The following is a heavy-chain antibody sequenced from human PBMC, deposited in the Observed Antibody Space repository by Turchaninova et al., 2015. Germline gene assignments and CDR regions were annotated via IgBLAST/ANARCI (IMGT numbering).Heavy chain of an antibody. CDR2: TSPYRGNT. J-gene: IGHJ5*02. CDR3: ARTDTTRWFDA. Sequence: QVQLVQSGAEVKKTGASVKVSCKASGYTFTTYAIRWVRQAPGQGLEWMGWTSPYRGNTNYAQKVQRRVTITTATATSTADMELRSLRSDDTAVYYCARTDTTRWFDAWGQGTLVTVSS. CDR1: GYTFTTYA. D-gene: IGHD1-1*01. V-gene: IGHV1-18*04.